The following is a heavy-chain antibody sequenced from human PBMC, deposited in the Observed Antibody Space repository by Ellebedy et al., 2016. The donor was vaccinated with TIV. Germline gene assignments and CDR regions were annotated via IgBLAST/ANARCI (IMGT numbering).Heavy chain of an antibody. CDR2: RYYIGIR. J-gene: IGHJ4*02. CDR3: ASGWNERGYFLDY. Sequence: MPSETLSLTCNVSGGSISSYYWSWVRQPPGKGLEWFRYRYYIGIRNYNASLQSRVTISIDTSQSLVTLKLSSVTAADKAIYYWASGWNERGYFLDYWGQGILGTVSS. CDR1: GGSISSYY. D-gene: IGHD1-1*01. V-gene: IGHV4-59*08.